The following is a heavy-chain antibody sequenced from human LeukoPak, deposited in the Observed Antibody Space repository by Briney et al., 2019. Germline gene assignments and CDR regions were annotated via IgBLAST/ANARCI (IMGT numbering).Heavy chain of an antibody. CDR1: GYSISSGYY. Sequence: SETLSLTCAVSGYSISSGYYWSWIRQPAGKGLEWIGRIYATGSTNYNPSLKSRVTISVDTSKNQFSLKLSSVTAADTAVYYCARAVGSSESNWFDPWGQGTLATVSS. D-gene: IGHD1-26*01. J-gene: IGHJ5*02. CDR3: ARAVGSSESNWFDP. CDR2: IYATGST. V-gene: IGHV4-61*02.